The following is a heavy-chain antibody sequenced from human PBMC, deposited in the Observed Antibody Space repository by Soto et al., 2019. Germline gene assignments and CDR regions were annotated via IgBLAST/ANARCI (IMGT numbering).Heavy chain of an antibody. V-gene: IGHV1-69*10. J-gene: IGHJ6*02. CDR2: ILPFVRIP. D-gene: IGHD6-25*01. Sequence: SVKLSCKVSGGIFNTYAISWVRQAPGQGLEWMGGILPFVRIPNYAQKFQGRVTITADESTRTAYMEVRSLRFEDTAVYYCARVRAAGYFYYGMDVWGQGTTVTVSS. CDR1: GGIFNTYA. CDR3: ARVRAAGYFYYGMDV.